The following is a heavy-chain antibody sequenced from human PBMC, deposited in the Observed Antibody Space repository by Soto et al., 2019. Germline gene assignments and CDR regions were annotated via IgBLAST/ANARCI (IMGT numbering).Heavy chain of an antibody. CDR2: ISSSSSYI. V-gene: IGHV3-21*01. J-gene: IGHJ6*02. CDR3: ARRGGEYYYYYGMDG. D-gene: IGHD3-10*01. Sequence: GGSLRLSCAASGFTFSSYSMNWVRQAPGKGLEWVSSISSSSSYIYYADSVKGRFTISRDNAKNSLYLQMNSLRAEDTAVYYCARRGGEYYYYYGMDGWGQGTTVTVAS. CDR1: GFTFSSYS.